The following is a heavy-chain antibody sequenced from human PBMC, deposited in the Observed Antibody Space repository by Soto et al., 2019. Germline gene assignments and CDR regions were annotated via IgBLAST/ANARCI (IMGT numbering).Heavy chain of an antibody. CDR3: ARVIGGNYDILTGYPTPYFDY. V-gene: IGHV4-59*01. Sequence: TSETLSLTCTVSGGSISSYYWSWIRQPPGKGLEWIGYIYYSGSTNYNPSLKSRVTISVDTSKNQFSLKLSSVTAADTAVYYCARVIGGNYDILTGYPTPYFDYWGQGTLVTVSS. J-gene: IGHJ4*02. CDR2: IYYSGST. D-gene: IGHD3-9*01. CDR1: GGSISSYY.